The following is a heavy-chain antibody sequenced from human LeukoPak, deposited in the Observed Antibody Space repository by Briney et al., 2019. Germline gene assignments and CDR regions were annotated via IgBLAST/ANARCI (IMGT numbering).Heavy chain of an antibody. Sequence: GASVKVSCKASGYTFTSYGISWVRQAPGQGLEWMGRIIPILGIANYAQKFQGRVTITADRSTNTAYMELSSLRFEDTAVYYCARDLDSYYFYGMDVWGQGTTVTVSS. J-gene: IGHJ6*02. CDR2: IIPILGIA. CDR1: GYTFTSYG. V-gene: IGHV1-69*04. CDR3: ARDLDSYYFYGMDV.